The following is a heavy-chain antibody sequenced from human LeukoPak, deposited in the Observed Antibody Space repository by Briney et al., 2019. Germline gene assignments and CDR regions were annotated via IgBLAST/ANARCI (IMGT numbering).Heavy chain of an antibody. CDR1: DSSISSDSY. CDR3: ARSTAVPRSFDV. D-gene: IGHD2-2*01. V-gene: IGHV4-38-2*01. J-gene: IGHJ3*01. CDR2: FYHSGMT. Sequence: SETLSLTCPLSDSSISSDSYWGWIRQAPGKGLEWIGSFYHSGMTFYNPSLSTRVTVSLATSKKHFSLNLSSVTAADTAVYYCARSTAVPRSFDVWGQGTLVTVSS.